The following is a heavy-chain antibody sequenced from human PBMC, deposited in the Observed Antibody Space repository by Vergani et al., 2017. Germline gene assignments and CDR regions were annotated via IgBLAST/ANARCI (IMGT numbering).Heavy chain of an antibody. CDR3: AREGLWFGENPPTSTIYYYYGMDV. CDR2: ISGSGGST. V-gene: IGHV3-23*01. D-gene: IGHD3-10*01. CDR1: GFTFSSYA. J-gene: IGHJ6*02. Sequence: EVQLLESGGGLVQPGGSLRLSCAASGFTFSSYAMSWVRQAPGKGLEWVSAISGSGGSTYYADSVKGRFTISRDNAQNSLYLQMNSLRAEATAVYYCAREGLWFGENPPTSTIYYYYGMDVWGQGTTVTVSS.